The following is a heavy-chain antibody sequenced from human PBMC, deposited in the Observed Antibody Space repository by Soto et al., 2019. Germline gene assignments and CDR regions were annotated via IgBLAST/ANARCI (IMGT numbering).Heavy chain of an antibody. Sequence: EVQLVEPGGGLVQPGGSLRLSCAASGFTFSSYWMSWVRQAPGKGLEWVANIKQDGSEKYYVDSVKGRFTISRDNAKNSLYLKMNSRRAEATAVYYCARDIFCGRDSCYSFTFDLWGQGTMVTVSS. V-gene: IGHV3-7*01. CDR2: IKQDGSEK. J-gene: IGHJ3*01. CDR3: ARDIFCGRDSCYSFTFDL. CDR1: GFTFSSYW. D-gene: IGHD2-15*01.